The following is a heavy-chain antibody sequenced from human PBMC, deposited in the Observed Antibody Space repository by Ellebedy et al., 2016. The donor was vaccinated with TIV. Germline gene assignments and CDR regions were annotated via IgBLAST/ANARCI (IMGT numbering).Heavy chain of an antibody. Sequence: GGSLRLXCAASGFTFKSYDMHWVRQVPGKGLEWVAVISSDGGREHYADSVKGRFTISRDNSKNTLFLQMNSLRPEDAAVFYCAKEKRYCSSANCPLGYWGQGNLVTVSS. D-gene: IGHD2-2*01. CDR2: ISSDGGRE. CDR1: GFTFKSYD. J-gene: IGHJ4*02. V-gene: IGHV3-30*18. CDR3: AKEKRYCSSANCPLGY.